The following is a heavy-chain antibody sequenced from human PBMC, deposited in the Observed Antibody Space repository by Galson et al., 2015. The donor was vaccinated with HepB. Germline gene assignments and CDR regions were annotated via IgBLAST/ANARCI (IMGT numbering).Heavy chain of an antibody. V-gene: IGHV1-18*01. CDR1: GYTFTSYG. Sequence: SVKVSCKASGYTFTSYGISWVRQAPEQGLEWMGWISAYNGNTNYAQKLQGRVTMTTDTSTSTAYMELRSLRSDDTAVYYCARDEYDFWSGYSQRPANWFDPWGQGTLVTVSS. CDR3: ARDEYDFWSGYSQRPANWFDP. CDR2: ISAYNGNT. D-gene: IGHD3-3*01. J-gene: IGHJ5*02.